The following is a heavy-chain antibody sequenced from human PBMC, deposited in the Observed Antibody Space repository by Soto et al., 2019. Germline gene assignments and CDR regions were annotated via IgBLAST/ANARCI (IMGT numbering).Heavy chain of an antibody. CDR1: GYTFTSYG. Sequence: QVQLVQSGAEVKKPGASVKVSCKASGYTFTSYGISWVRQAPGQGLEWMGWISAYNGNTKYAQKFQGRVTMTTDTSTSTAYMELRRLRSDDTAVYSCARDLGGSYYAPVDYWGQGTLVTVSS. V-gene: IGHV1-18*01. CDR2: ISAYNGNT. D-gene: IGHD1-26*01. J-gene: IGHJ4*02. CDR3: ARDLGGSYYAPVDY.